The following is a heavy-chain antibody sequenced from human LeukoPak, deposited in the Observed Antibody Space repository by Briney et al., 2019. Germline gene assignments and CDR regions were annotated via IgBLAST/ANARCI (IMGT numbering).Heavy chain of an antibody. Sequence: GGSLRLSCAASGFTFSSYWMSWVRQAPGKGLEWVANIKQDGSEKYYVDSVKGRFTISRDNAKNSLYLHMNSLRAEDTAVYYCARGASSRWGYYMDVWGKGTTVTVSS. J-gene: IGHJ6*03. CDR2: IKQDGSEK. CDR3: ARGASSRWGYYMDV. V-gene: IGHV3-7*01. D-gene: IGHD6-13*01. CDR1: GFTFSSYW.